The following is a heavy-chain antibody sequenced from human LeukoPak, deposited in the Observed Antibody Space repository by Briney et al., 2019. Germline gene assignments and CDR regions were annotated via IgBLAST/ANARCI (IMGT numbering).Heavy chain of an antibody. CDR3: AKHQRGGYDSPSHY. D-gene: IGHD5-12*01. CDR2: IGGSGGNT. CDR1: GFTFSIYA. J-gene: IGHJ4*02. V-gene: IGHV3-23*01. Sequence: GGSLRLSCSASGFTFSIYAMNWVRQAPGKGLEWVSSIGGSGGNTYYADSVKGRFTISRDTSKNTLYLQMNSLRAEDTAIYYCAKHQRGGYDSPSHYWGQGILVTVSS.